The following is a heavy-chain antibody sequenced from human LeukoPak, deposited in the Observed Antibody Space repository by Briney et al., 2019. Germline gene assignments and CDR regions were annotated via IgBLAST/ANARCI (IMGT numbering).Heavy chain of an antibody. CDR1: GFTFSDYY. CDR2: ISSSGSTI. J-gene: IGHJ6*03. CDR3: ARDYSPAYYYYYMDV. Sequence: GSLRLSCAASGFTFSDYYMSWIRQAPGKGLEWVSYISSSGSTIYYADSVKGRFTISRDNAKNSLYLQMNSLRAEDTAVYYCARDYSPAYYYYYMDVWGKGTTVTVSS. D-gene: IGHD6-13*01. V-gene: IGHV3-11*01.